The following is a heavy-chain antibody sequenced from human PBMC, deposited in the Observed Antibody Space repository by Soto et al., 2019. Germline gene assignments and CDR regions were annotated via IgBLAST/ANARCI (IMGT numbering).Heavy chain of an antibody. V-gene: IGHV5-10-1*01. D-gene: IGHD3-10*01. CDR2: IYPSHSYT. J-gene: IGHJ6*02. CDR1: GYGFTSYW. CDR3: VRRHFRVRENLGGMDG. Sequence: GESLKLSCKCSGYGFTSYWISWVPQVPGTGLECIGRIYPSHSYTNYSPPFKGHVTISADKSISTAYLQWSSLKASDSAMYYCVRRHFRVRENLGGMDGWGQGTTITVSS.